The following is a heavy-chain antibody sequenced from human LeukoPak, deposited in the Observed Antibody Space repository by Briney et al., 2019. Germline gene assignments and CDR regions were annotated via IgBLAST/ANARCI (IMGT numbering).Heavy chain of an antibody. V-gene: IGHV3-21*01. J-gene: IGHJ4*02. CDR1: GFTFSSYS. CDR3: ARDPLYGYFDY. Sequence: GGSLRLSCAASGFTFSSYSMNWVRQAPGKGLEWDSSISSSSSYIYYADSVKGRFTISRDNAKNSLYLQMNSLRAEDTAVYYCARDPLYGYFDYWGQGTLVTVSS. D-gene: IGHD2/OR15-2a*01. CDR2: ISSSSSYI.